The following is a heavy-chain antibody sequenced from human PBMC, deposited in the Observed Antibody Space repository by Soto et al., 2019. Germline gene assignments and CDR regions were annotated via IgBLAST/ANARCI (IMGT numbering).Heavy chain of an antibody. CDR3: ASDKITGFLGY. J-gene: IGHJ4*02. V-gene: IGHV1-3*01. CDR1: GYTFTSYA. D-gene: IGHD3-9*01. Sequence: ASVKVSCKASGYTFTSYAMHWVRQAPGQRLEWMGWINAGNGNTKYSQKFRGRVTITRDTSASTAYMELSSLRSEGTALYYCASDKITGFLGYWRQGSRVSVSS. CDR2: INAGNGNT.